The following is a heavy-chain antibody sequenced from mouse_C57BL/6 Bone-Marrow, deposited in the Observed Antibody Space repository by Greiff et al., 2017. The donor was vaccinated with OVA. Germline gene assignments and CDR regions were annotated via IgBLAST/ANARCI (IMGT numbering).Heavy chain of an antibody. D-gene: IGHD2-4*01. CDR3: ARGAYYDYLAWFAY. Sequence: QVQLKQPGAELVKPGASVKMSCKASGYTFTSYWITWVKQRPGQGLEWIGDIYPGSGSTNYNEKFKSKATLTVDTSSSTAYMQLSSLTSEDSAVYYCARGAYYDYLAWFAYWGQGTLVTVSA. CDR1: GYTFTSYW. CDR2: IYPGSGST. J-gene: IGHJ3*01. V-gene: IGHV1-55*01.